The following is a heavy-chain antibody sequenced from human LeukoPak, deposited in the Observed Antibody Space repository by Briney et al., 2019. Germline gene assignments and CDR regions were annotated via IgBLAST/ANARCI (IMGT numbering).Heavy chain of an antibody. CDR3: AREGARWEPSFSAFDI. J-gene: IGHJ3*02. CDR1: GGSISNYH. D-gene: IGHD1-26*01. CDR2: IFYSGST. V-gene: IGHV4-59*01. Sequence: SETLSLTCTVSGGSISNYHRGWIRQPPGKGLEWIGYIFYSGSTNDNPSLKSRVTISVDTSKNQFSLKLSSVTAADTAVYYCAREGARWEPSFSAFDIWGQGTMVTVSS.